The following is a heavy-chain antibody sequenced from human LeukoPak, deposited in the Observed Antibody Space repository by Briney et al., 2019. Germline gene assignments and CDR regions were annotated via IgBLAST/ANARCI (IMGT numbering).Heavy chain of an antibody. CDR3: ARDLAYSSSSSSLGY. V-gene: IGHV1-2*06. Sequence: GASVKVSCKASGYTFTGYYMHWVRQAPGQGLEWMGRINPNSGGTNYAQKFQGRVTMTRDTSISTAYMELSRLRSDDTAVYYCARDLAYSSSSSSLGYWGQGTLVTVSS. CDR1: GYTFTGYY. J-gene: IGHJ4*02. CDR2: INPNSGGT. D-gene: IGHD6-6*01.